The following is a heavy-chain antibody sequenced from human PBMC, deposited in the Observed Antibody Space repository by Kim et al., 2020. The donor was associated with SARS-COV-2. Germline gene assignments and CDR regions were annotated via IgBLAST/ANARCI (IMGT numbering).Heavy chain of an antibody. D-gene: IGHD5-12*01. J-gene: IGHJ4*02. V-gene: IGHV5-10-1*01. CDR2: IDPSDSHT. CDR1: GFSFTGYW. Sequence: GESLKISCEVSGFSFTGYWITWVRRLPGKGLEWMGRIDPSDSHTNYSPSFQGHVVLSVDKSLSSAYLQWTSLKASDTAIYFCARQHRDGYTYYFDYWGQGTLVTVSS. CDR3: ARQHRDGYTYYFDY.